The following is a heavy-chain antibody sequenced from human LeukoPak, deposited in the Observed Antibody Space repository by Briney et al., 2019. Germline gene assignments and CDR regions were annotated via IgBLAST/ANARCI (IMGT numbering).Heavy chain of an antibody. CDR1: GASISNYY. J-gene: IGHJ6*02. CDR3: ARSDYGKYYYYGMDV. V-gene: IGHV4-59*08. Sequence: SETLSLTCTVSGASISNYYWSWIRQPPGKGLECIGYVSYSGRTNHNPSLKSRVTISADTSKNQFSLKLTSVTAADTAVYYCARSDYGKYYYYGMDVWGQGTTVTVSS. D-gene: IGHD4-17*01. CDR2: VSYSGRT.